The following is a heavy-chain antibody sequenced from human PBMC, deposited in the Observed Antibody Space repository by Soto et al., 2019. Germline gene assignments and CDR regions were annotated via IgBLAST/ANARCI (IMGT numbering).Heavy chain of an antibody. CDR2: SYFTGNT. J-gene: IGHJ4*02. Sequence: TLSLTCTVSGGSISSGTYSWGWIRQPPGKGLEWIGNSYFTGNTHYNPSLNSRVTMSVDTSKSQFSLSLSSVTAADTVVYYCARHRTVFSGSWLDYWGQGTLVTVSS. D-gene: IGHD2-15*01. CDR3: ARHRTVFSGSWLDY. V-gene: IGHV4-39*01. CDR1: GGSISSGTYS.